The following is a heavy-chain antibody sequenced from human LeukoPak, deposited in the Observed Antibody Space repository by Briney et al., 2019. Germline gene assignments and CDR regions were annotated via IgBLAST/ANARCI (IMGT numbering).Heavy chain of an antibody. CDR3: VRDFMSSSWMGY. CDR2: IYSGGST. Sequence: GGSLRLSCAASGFTVSSYYMSWVRQAPGKGLEWVSVIYSGGSTYYADSVKGRFTISRDNSKNTLYLQMNSLRAEDTAVYYCVRDFMSSSWMGYWGQGTLVTVSS. CDR1: GFTVSSYY. J-gene: IGHJ4*02. V-gene: IGHV3-53*01. D-gene: IGHD6-13*01.